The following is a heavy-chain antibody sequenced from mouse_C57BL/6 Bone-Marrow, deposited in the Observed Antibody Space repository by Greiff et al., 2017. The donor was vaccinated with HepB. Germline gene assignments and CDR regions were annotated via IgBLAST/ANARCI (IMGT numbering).Heavy chain of an antibody. Sequence: QVQLQQPGAELVMPGASVKLSCKASGYTFTSYWMHWVKQRPGQGLEWIGEIDPSDSYTNYNQKFKGKSPLTVEKSSSTAYMQLSSLTSEDSAVYYCARDGYPAWFAYWGQGTLVTVSA. CDR1: GYTFTSYW. D-gene: IGHD2-3*01. V-gene: IGHV1-69*01. CDR3: ARDGYPAWFAY. J-gene: IGHJ3*01. CDR2: IDPSDSYT.